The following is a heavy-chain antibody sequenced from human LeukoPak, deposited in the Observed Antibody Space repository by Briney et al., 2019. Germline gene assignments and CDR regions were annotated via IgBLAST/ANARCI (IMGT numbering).Heavy chain of an antibody. D-gene: IGHD2-15*01. CDR3: ARVVRGAYCSGGSCYFDY. CDR1: GGTFSSYA. Sequence: GASVKVSCKASGGTFSSYAISWVRQTPGQGLERMGGIIPIFGTANYAQKFQGRVTLTTDESTRTAYMELSSLRSEDTAVYYCARVVRGAYCSGGSCYFDYWGQGTLVTVSS. V-gene: IGHV1-69*05. CDR2: IIPIFGTA. J-gene: IGHJ4*02.